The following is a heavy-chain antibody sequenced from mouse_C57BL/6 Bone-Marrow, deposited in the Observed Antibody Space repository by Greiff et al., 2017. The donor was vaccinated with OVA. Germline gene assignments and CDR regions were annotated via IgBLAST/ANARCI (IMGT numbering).Heavy chain of an antibody. J-gene: IGHJ1*03. D-gene: IGHD2-2*01. V-gene: IGHV14-4*01. CDR2: IDPENGDT. CDR1: GFNIKDDY. CDR3: TTFYYGYDYWYFDV. Sequence: EVKVVESGAELVRPGASVKLSCTASGFNIKDDYMHWVKQRPEQGLEWIGWIDPENGDTEYASKFQGKATITADTSSNTAYLQLSSLTSEDTAVYYCTTFYYGYDYWYFDVWGTGTTVTVSS.